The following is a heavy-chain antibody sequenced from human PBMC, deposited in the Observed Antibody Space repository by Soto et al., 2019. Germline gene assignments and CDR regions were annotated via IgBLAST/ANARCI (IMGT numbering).Heavy chain of an antibody. CDR3: ARGGEASFDV. CDR1: GFTFGGHW. Sequence: GGSLRLSCAASGFTFGGHWMHWVRQAPGKGLLWLSRITNDGSSTTYADSVKGRFTISRDSAKDTLYLQMDSLRAEDTAIYYCARGGEASFDVWGQGNVVTVSS. V-gene: IGHV3-74*03. D-gene: IGHD3-16*01. J-gene: IGHJ4*02. CDR2: ITNDGSST.